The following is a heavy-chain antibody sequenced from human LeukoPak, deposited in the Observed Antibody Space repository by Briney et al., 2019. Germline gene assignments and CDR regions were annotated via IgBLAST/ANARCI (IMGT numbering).Heavy chain of an antibody. CDR1: GFTFDDYA. CDR3: ATEVSGCYEYYFDY. D-gene: IGHD6-19*01. CDR2: ISWNSGSI. V-gene: IGHV3-9*01. J-gene: IGHJ4*02. Sequence: GGSLRLSCAASGFTFDDYAMHWVRQAPGKGLEWVSGISWNSGSIGYADSVKGRFTISRDNAKNSLYLQMNSLRAEDTALYYCATEVSGCYEYYFDYWGQGTLVTVSS.